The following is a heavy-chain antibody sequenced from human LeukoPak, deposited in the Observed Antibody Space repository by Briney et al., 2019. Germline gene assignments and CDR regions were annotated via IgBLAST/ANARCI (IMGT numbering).Heavy chain of an antibody. V-gene: IGHV3-21*01. CDR1: GFTFSSYS. D-gene: IGHD6-13*01. Sequence: GGSLRLSCAASGFTFSSYSLNWVRQAPGKGLEWVSSISSRSSSIHYADSLKGRFIISRDNAKNSLYLQMNSLRAEDTAVYYCARDVLYGSYSSSFDYWGQGTLVTVSS. J-gene: IGHJ4*02. CDR2: ISSRSSSI. CDR3: ARDVLYGSYSSSFDY.